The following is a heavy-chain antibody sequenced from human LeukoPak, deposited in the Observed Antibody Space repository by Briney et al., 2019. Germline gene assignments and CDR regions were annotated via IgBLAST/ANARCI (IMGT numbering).Heavy chain of an antibody. J-gene: IGHJ6*02. CDR1: GFTVSSNY. D-gene: IGHD2-15*01. Sequence: GGPLRLSCTASGFTVSSNYMSWVRQAPGKGLEWVSVIYSGGSTYYADSVKGRFTISRDNSKNTLYRQMNSLRAEGTAVYYCARLATYYSYGMDVWGQGTTVTVSS. CDR3: ARLATYYSYGMDV. V-gene: IGHV3-53*01. CDR2: IYSGGST.